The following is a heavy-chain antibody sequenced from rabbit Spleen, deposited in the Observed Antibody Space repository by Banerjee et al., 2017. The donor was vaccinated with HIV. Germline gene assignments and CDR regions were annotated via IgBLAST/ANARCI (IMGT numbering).Heavy chain of an antibody. Sequence: QSLEESGGGLVQPEGSLALTCKASGFSFSSSDYICWVRQAPGKGLEWIGYIEPIFGKTYNASWVNGRFTISSHNAQNTLYLQLSSLTAADTATYFCVREVAARFNLWGQGTLVTVS. CDR1: GFSFSSSDY. CDR3: VREVAARFNL. V-gene: IGHV1S43*01. D-gene: IGHD4-1*01. J-gene: IGHJ4*01. CDR2: IEPIFGKT.